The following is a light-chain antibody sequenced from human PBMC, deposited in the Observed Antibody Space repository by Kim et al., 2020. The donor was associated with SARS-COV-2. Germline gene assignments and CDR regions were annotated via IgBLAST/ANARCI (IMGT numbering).Light chain of an antibody. CDR2: GKN. Sequence: ALGQTVTITCQVDSLRRYYASWYQQKPGKAPVLVIYGKNNRPSGIPDRFSGSSSGNTASLTITGAQAEDEADYYCNSRDSSGNNVVFGGGTQLTVL. CDR1: SLRRYY. J-gene: IGLJ3*02. CDR3: NSRDSSGNNVV. V-gene: IGLV3-19*01.